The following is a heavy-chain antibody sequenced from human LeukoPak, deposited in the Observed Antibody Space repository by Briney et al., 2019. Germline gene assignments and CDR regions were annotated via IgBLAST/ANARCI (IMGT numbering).Heavy chain of an antibody. CDR1: GGSISSYY. J-gene: IGHJ5*02. CDR3: ARAGSIVDWFDP. V-gene: IGHV4-59*08. D-gene: IGHD3-16*02. CDR2: IYYSGST. Sequence: SETLSLTCTVSGGSISSYYWSWIRQPPGKGLEWIGYIYYSGSTNYNPSLKSRVTISVDTSKNQFSLKLSSVTAADTAVYYCARAGSIVDWFDPWGQGTLVTVSS.